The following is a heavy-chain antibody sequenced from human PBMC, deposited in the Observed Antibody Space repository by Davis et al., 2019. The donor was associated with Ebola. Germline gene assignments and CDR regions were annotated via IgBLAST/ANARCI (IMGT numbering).Heavy chain of an antibody. J-gene: IGHJ3*02. D-gene: IGHD3-10*01. CDR2: INHSGST. Sequence: PSETLSLTCAVYGGSFSGYYWSWIRQPPGKGLEWIGEINHSGSTNYNPSLKSRVTISVDTSKNQFSLKLSSVTAADTAVYYCASSARRAFDIWGQGTMVTVSS. V-gene: IGHV4-34*01. CDR3: ASSARRAFDI. CDR1: GGSFSGYY.